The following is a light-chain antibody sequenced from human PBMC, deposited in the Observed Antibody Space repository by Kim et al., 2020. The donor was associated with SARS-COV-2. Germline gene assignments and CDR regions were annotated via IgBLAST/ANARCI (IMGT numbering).Light chain of an antibody. CDR3: QQYYSTPPVT. Sequence: DIVMTQSPDSLAVSLGERATINCKSSQSVLYSSNNKNYSAWYQQKPGQPPKLLIYWASTRESGVPDRFSGSGSGTDFTLTISSLQAEDVAVYYCQQYYSTPPVTFGGGTKLEI. CDR1: QSVLYSSNNKNY. J-gene: IGKJ4*01. V-gene: IGKV4-1*01. CDR2: WAS.